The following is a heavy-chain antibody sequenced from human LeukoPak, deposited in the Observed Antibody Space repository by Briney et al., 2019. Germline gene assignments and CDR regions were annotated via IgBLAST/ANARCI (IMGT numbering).Heavy chain of an antibody. CDR2: IYYSGST. Sequence: SETLSLTCTVSGGSMSPYHWGWIRQPPGKGLEWTGYIYYSGSTNYNPSLNSRVTISVDTSKNQFSLRLGSVTAADTAIYYCARAVSGRFDYWGQGTLVTVSS. V-gene: IGHV4-59*08. J-gene: IGHJ4*02. D-gene: IGHD6-19*01. CDR3: ARAVSGRFDY. CDR1: GGSMSPYH.